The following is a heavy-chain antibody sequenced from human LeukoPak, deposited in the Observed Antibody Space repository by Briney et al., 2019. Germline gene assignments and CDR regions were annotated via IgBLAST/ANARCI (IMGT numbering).Heavy chain of an antibody. Sequence: SETLSLTCTVSGGSISSYYWSWIRQPPEKGLEWIGYIYYSGSTNYNPSLKSRVTISVDTSKNQFSLKLSSVTAADTAVYYCARTTMVRGTYYMDVWGKGTTVTISS. J-gene: IGHJ6*03. CDR3: ARTTMVRGTYYMDV. V-gene: IGHV4-59*01. D-gene: IGHD3-10*01. CDR1: GGSISSYY. CDR2: IYYSGST.